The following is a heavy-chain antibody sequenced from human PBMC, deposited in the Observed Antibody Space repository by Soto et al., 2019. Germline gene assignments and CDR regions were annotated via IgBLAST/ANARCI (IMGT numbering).Heavy chain of an antibody. CDR2: ISGSGGST. CDR3: AKGNQLLYGYYYYGMDV. J-gene: IGHJ6*02. Sequence: GGSLRLSCAASGFTFSSYAMSWVRQAPGKGLEWVSAISGSGGSTYYADSVKGRFTISRDNSKNTLYLQMNSLRAGDTAVYYCAKGNQLLYGYYYYGMDVWGQGTTVTVSS. V-gene: IGHV3-23*01. CDR1: GFTFSSYA. D-gene: IGHD2-2*02.